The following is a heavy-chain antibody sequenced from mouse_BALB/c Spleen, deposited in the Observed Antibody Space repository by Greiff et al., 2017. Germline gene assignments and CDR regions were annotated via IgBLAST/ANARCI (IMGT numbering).Heavy chain of an antibody. CDR2: IWTGGGT. J-gene: IGHJ4*01. V-gene: IGHV2-9-2*01. Sequence: QVQLKESGPGLVAPSQSLSITCTVSGFSLTSYDISWIRQPPGKGLEWLGVIWTGGGTNYNSAFMSRLSISKDNSKSQVFLKMNSLQTDDTAIYYCVRGGNYVSAMDYWGQGTSVTVSS. CDR3: VRGGNYVSAMDY. CDR1: GFSLTSYD. D-gene: IGHD2-1*01.